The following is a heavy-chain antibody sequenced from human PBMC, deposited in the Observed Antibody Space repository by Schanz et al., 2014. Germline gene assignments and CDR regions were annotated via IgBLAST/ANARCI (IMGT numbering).Heavy chain of an antibody. CDR1: GYAFTTYG. D-gene: IGHD6-13*01. CDR2: ISTSNGNT. CDR3: AKVAPAAPYLDS. V-gene: IGHV1-18*01. J-gene: IGHJ4*02. Sequence: QVQLVQSGAEVKKPGASVRVSCKVSGYAFTTYGISWVRQAPGQGPEFVGWISTSNGNTNYIQKLQGRVTMTTDTSTSTAYMELSSLRSEDTAVYYCAKVAPAAPYLDSWGLGTLVTVSS.